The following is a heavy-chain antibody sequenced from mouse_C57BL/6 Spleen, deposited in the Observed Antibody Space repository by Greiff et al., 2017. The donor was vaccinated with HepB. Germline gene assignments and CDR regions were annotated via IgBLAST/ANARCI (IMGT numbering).Heavy chain of an antibody. J-gene: IGHJ4*01. CDR1: GFNIKNTY. D-gene: IGHD2-1*01. V-gene: IGHV14-3*01. CDR2: IDPANGNT. Sequence: VQLQQSVAELVRPGASVTVSCTASGFNIKNTYMHGVKRRPEQGLEWIGRIDPANGNTKYAPKFQGKATITADTSSNTAYLQLSSLTSEDTAIYYCARTQPDYGNYLNSHATDYSGQGASATVSS. CDR3: ARTQPDYGNYLNSHATDY.